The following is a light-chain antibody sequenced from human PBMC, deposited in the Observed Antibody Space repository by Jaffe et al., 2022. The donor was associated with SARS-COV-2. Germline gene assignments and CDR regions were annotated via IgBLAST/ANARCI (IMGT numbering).Light chain of an antibody. CDR1: QSLLYSSNNKNS. Sequence: DIVMTQSPDSLAVSLGERATINCKSSQSLLYSSNNKNSLGWYQQKPGQPPKLLIYWASIRESGVPDRFSGSGSGTDFTLTISSLQAEDVAVYYCQQYYTAPLTFGGGTKVEIK. CDR3: QQYYTAPLT. J-gene: IGKJ4*01. V-gene: IGKV4-1*01. CDR2: WAS.